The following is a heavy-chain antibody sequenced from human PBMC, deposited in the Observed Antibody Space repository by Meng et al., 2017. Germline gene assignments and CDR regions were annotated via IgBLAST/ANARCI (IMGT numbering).Heavy chain of an antibody. CDR1: GYTFTSYG. D-gene: IGHD4-17*01. V-gene: IGHV1-18*01. Sequence: VQLVQCGAEGKKAGASVKVSCKASGYTFTSYGISWVRQAPGQGLEWMGWINAYNGNTNYAQKLQGRVTMTTDTSTSTAYMELRSLRSDDTAVYYCARGNYGDYLYYFDYWGQGTLVTVSS. J-gene: IGHJ4*02. CDR2: INAYNGNT. CDR3: ARGNYGDYLYYFDY.